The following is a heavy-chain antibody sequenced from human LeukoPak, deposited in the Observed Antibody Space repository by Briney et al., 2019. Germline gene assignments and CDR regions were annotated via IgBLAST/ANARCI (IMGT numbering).Heavy chain of an antibody. V-gene: IGHV4-61*02. CDR2: IYTSGST. CDR1: GGSISSDSYY. CDR3: AKSAAGTADFDY. J-gene: IGHJ4*02. D-gene: IGHD1-1*01. Sequence: SQTLSLTCTVSGGSISSDSYYWSWIRQPAGKGLEWIGRIYTSGSTNYNPSLKSRVTISVDTSKNQFSLKLSSVTAADTAVYYCAKSAAGTADFDYWGQGTLVTVSS.